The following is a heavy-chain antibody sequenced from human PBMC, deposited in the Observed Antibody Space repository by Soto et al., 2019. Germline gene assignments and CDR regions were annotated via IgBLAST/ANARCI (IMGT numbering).Heavy chain of an antibody. D-gene: IGHD6-13*01. V-gene: IGHV3-53*04. J-gene: IGHJ4*02. CDR1: GFTVSSNY. Sequence: EVQLVESGGGLVQPGGSLRLSCAASGFTVSSNYMSWVRQAPGKGLEWVSVIYSGGSTYYADSVKGRFTISRHNSKNTLYLQMNGLRAEDTAVYYCARTYSSSWGYYFDYWGQGTLVTVSS. CDR3: ARTYSSSWGYYFDY. CDR2: IYSGGST.